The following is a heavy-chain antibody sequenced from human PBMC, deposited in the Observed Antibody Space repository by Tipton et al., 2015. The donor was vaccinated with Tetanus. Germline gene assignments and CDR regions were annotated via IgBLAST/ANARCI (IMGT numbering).Heavy chain of an antibody. CDR3: ARGGTYKYDWFDP. Sequence: TLSLTCTIYGGTFSGYYCSWIRQPPGRGLEYIGYMFRSGSTNYNPSLQSRVTLSIDTSKNQFSLKLTSVTPADTAVYFCARGGTYKYDWFDPWGQGTLVTVSS. CDR2: MFRSGST. V-gene: IGHV4-34*01. D-gene: IGHD1-14*01. CDR1: GGTFSGYY. J-gene: IGHJ5*02.